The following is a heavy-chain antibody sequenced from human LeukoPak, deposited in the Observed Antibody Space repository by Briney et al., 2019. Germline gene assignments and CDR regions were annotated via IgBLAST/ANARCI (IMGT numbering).Heavy chain of an antibody. CDR2: IYHSGST. J-gene: IGHJ5*02. CDR3: ARHTYYDFWSGYYSWFDP. Sequence: PSETLSLTCAGSGYSISSGYYWGWIRQPPGKGLEWIGSIYHSGSTYYNPSLKSRVTISVDTSKNQFSLKLSSVTAADTAVYYCARHTYYDFWSGYYSWFDPWGQGTLVTVSS. CDR1: GYSISSGYY. D-gene: IGHD3-3*01. V-gene: IGHV4-38-2*01.